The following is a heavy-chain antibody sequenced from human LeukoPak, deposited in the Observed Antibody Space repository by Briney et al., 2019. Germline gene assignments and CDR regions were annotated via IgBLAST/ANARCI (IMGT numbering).Heavy chain of an antibody. CDR1: GYTFTSYG. Sequence: ASVKVSFKASGYTFTSYGISWVRQAPGQGLEWMGWISVYSGNTNYAQKLQGRVTMTTDTSTSTAYMELRSLRSDDTAVYYCARYQGYSNYGFRPSSYYFDYWGQGTLVTVSS. V-gene: IGHV1-18*01. D-gene: IGHD4-11*01. CDR3: ARYQGYSNYGFRPSSYYFDY. CDR2: ISVYSGNT. J-gene: IGHJ4*02.